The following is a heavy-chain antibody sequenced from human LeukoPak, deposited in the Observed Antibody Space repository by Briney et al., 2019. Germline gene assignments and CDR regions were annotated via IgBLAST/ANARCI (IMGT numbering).Heavy chain of an antibody. Sequence: ASVKVSCKASGYTFTSYAMNWVRQAPGQGLEWMGWINTNTGNPTYAQGFTGRFVFSLDTSVSTAYLQISSLKAEDTAVYYCARVGYNWNDSRPDYWGQGTLVTASS. CDR2: INTNTGNP. CDR3: ARVGYNWNDSRPDY. D-gene: IGHD1-20*01. V-gene: IGHV7-4-1*02. CDR1: GYTFTSYA. J-gene: IGHJ4*02.